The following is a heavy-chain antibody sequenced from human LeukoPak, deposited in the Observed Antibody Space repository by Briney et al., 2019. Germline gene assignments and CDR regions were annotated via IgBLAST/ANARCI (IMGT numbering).Heavy chain of an antibody. CDR3: ARVRQWLVPTFDY. D-gene: IGHD6-19*01. Sequence: GGSLRLSCAASGFTFSSYWMHWVRQPPGKGLVWVSRINSDGSSTSHADSVKGRFTISRDNAKNTLYLQMNSLRAEDTAVYYCARVRQWLVPTFDYWGQGTLVTVYS. V-gene: IGHV3-74*01. CDR1: GFTFSSYW. CDR2: INSDGSST. J-gene: IGHJ4*02.